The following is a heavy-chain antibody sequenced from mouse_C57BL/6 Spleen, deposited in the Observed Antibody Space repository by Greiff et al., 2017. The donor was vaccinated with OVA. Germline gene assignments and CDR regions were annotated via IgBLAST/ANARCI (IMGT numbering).Heavy chain of an antibody. V-gene: IGHV1-64*01. J-gene: IGHJ2*01. CDR3: ARSLLGSSLYYFDY. CDR1: GYTFTSYW. CDR2: IHPNSGST. D-gene: IGHD1-1*01. Sequence: QVQLKESGAELVKPGASVKLSCKASGYTFTSYWMHWVKQRPGQGLEWIGMIHPNSGSTNYNEKFKSKATLTVDKSSSTAYMQLSSLTSEDSAVYYCARSLLGSSLYYFDYWGQGTTLTVSS.